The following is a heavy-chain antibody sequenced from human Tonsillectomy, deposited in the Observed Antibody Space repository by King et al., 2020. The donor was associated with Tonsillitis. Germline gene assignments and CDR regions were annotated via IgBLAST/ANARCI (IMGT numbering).Heavy chain of an antibody. D-gene: IGHD2-2*01. Sequence: QLVQSGAEVKKPGASVKVSCKASGYTFTSYGITWVRQAPGQGLEWMGRISAYDGNTDYAQKLQDRLTLATDTSTSTAYMELRSLRSDDTAVYFCARDCSSTTCYSDYWGQGTLVTVSS. CDR2: ISAYDGNT. CDR1: GYTFTSYG. CDR3: ARDCSSTTCYSDY. J-gene: IGHJ4*02. V-gene: IGHV1-18*04.